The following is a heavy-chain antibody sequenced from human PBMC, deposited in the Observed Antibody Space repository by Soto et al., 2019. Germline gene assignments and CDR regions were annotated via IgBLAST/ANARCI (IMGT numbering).Heavy chain of an antibody. CDR1: GGSVSSGSYY. J-gene: IGHJ4*02. D-gene: IGHD1-26*01. Sequence: QVQLQESGPGLVKPSETLSLTCTVSGGSVSSGSYYWSWIRQPPGKGLEWFGYIYYSGSTNYNPSLKSRVTISVDTSKNQFSLKLSSVTAADTAVYYCARDLDSGHDYWGQGTLVTVSS. V-gene: IGHV4-61*01. CDR2: IYYSGST. CDR3: ARDLDSGHDY.